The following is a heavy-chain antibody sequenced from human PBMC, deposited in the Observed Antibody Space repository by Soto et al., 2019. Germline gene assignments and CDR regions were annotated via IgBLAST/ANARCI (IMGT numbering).Heavy chain of an antibody. Sequence: SQTLSLTCAISGDSVSSNTAAWNWIRSSPSRGLEWLGRTYYRSNWRHDYAVSVKSRITVNPDTSKNHFSLQLNSVTDDHTAVYYCARGVAGSGFDLWGQGTLVTVSS. D-gene: IGHD6-19*01. J-gene: IGHJ4*02. CDR3: ARGVAGSGFDL. CDR1: GDSVSSNTAA. V-gene: IGHV6-1*01. CDR2: TYYRSNWRH.